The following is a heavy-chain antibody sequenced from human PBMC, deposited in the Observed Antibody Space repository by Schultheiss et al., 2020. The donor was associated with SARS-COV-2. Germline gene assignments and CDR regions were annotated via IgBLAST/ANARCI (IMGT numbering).Heavy chain of an antibody. D-gene: IGHD5-24*01. CDR2: ISSGGTTI. CDR3: AKAVTATILYFDY. V-gene: IGHV3-21*04. CDR1: GFTFSSYW. J-gene: IGHJ4*02. Sequence: GESLKISCAASGFTFSSYWMHWVRQAPGKGLEWVSSISSGGTTIYYVDSVKGRFTISRDNAKNSLYLQMNSLRAEDTAVYYCAKAVTATILYFDYWGQGTLVTVSS.